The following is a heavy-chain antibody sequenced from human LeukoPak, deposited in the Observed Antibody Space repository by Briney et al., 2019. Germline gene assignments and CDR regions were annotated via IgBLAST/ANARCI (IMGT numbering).Heavy chain of an antibody. J-gene: IGHJ6*03. CDR2: IRSKAYGGTT. Sequence: GGSLRLSCTASGFTFGDYAMSWFRQAPGKGLEWVGFIRSKAYGGTTEYAASVKGRFTISRDDSKSIAYLQMNSLKTEDTAVYYCTRVELELRGYYYYMDVWGKGTTVTVSS. V-gene: IGHV3-49*03. D-gene: IGHD1-7*01. CDR3: TRVELELRGYYYYMDV. CDR1: GFTFGDYA.